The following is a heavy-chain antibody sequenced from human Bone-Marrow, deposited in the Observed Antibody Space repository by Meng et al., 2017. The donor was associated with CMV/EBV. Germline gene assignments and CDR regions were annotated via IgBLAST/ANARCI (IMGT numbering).Heavy chain of an antibody. J-gene: IGHJ6*02. CDR1: GFTFSSYA. V-gene: IGHV3-30-3*01. CDR3: ARDTTVMRYYDFWSGYPHGMDV. CDR2: ISYDGSNK. D-gene: IGHD3-3*01. Sequence: GESLKISCAASGFTFSSYAMHWVRQAPGKGLEWVAVISYDGSNKYYADSVKGRFTISRDNSKNTLYLQMNSLRAEDTAVYYCARDTTVMRYYDFWSGYPHGMDVWGQGTTVTVSS.